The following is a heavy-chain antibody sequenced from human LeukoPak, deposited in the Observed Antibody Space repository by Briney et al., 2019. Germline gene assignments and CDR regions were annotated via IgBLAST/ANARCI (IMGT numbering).Heavy chain of an antibody. V-gene: IGHV3-74*01. Sequence: GGSLRLSCTVSGFVFRNYYMHWVRQTPGKGLVWVSHINGDGSSTSHADSAKGRFTISRDNAKSTLYLQMNSLRAEDTAVYSCARGGVPAAQDSWGQGTLVTVSS. CDR2: INGDGSST. CDR3: ARGGVPAAQDS. D-gene: IGHD6-13*01. CDR1: GFVFRNYY. J-gene: IGHJ5*02.